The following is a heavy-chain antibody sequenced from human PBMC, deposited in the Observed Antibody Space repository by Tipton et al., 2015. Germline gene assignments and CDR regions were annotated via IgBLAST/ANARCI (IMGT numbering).Heavy chain of an antibody. CDR3: ARESLLAYYFDY. V-gene: IGHV4-4*07. Sequence: TLSLTCTVSGGSISSYYWSWIRQPAGKGLEWIGRIYTSGSTNYNPYLRSRVTMSVDTSKNQFSLKLSSVTAADTSVYYCARESLLAYYFDYWGQGTLVTVSS. D-gene: IGHD2/OR15-2a*01. J-gene: IGHJ4*02. CDR1: GGSISSYY. CDR2: IYTSGST.